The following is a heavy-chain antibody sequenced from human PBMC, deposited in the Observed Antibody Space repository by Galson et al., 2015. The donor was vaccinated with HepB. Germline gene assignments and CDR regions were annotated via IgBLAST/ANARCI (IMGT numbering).Heavy chain of an antibody. V-gene: IGHV3-23*01. D-gene: IGHD1-1*01. CDR1: GFTSTYYA. J-gene: IGHJ4*02. CDR3: AKDFSDFGDYWKVGYLDY. Sequence: SLRLSCAASGFTSTYYAMSWVRQAPGKGLEWVSGISASGDRIYYADSVKGRFTISRDNSKNTLYLQMNNLRAEDTAIYYCAKDFSDFGDYWKVGYLDYWGQGTLVTVSS. CDR2: ISASGDRI.